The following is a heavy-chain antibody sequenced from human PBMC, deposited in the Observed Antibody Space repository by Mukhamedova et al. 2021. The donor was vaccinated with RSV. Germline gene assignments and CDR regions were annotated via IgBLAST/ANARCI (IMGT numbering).Heavy chain of an antibody. V-gene: IGHV3-11*01. J-gene: IGHJ3*01. CDR2: ISSSGSTI. D-gene: IGHD3-22*01. Sequence: GKGLEWVSYISSSGSTIYYADSVKGRFTISRDNAKNSLYLQMNSLRAEDTAVYYCSRDYYDSSGLLLFWGQGTMATVSS. CDR3: SRDYYDSSGLLLF.